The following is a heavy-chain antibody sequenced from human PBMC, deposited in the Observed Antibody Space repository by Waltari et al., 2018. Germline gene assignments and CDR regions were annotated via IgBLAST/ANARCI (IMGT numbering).Heavy chain of an antibody. J-gene: IGHJ4*02. CDR2: IRYDGSNK. V-gene: IGHV3-30*02. D-gene: IGHD3-22*01. Sequence: VPLVVSGGGVGQPGGSLGLSCAASGFTFSSYGMHWFRQAPGKGLEWVAFIRYDGSNKYYADSVKCRFTISRDNSKNTLYLQMNSLRAEDTAVYYCAKDENYYDSSGYWPDYWGQGTLVTVSS. CDR1: GFTFSSYG. CDR3: AKDENYYDSSGYWPDY.